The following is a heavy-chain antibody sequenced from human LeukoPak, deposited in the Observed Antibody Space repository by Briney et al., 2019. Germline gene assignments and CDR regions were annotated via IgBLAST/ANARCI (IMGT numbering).Heavy chain of an antibody. CDR3: AREAGGSHLAFDY. V-gene: IGHV4-59*12. J-gene: IGHJ4*02. Sequence: SETLSLTCSVSGGSISSYHWSWIRQPPGKGLDWIGYIYYSGSPNYNPSLKSRVTMSVDTSKNQFSLKLNSVTAADTAIYYCAREAGGSHLAFDYWGQGTLVTVSS. CDR1: GGSISSYH. CDR2: IYYSGSP. D-gene: IGHD5-12*01.